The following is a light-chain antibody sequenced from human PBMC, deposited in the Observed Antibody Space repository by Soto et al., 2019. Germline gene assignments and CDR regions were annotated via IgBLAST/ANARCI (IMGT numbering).Light chain of an antibody. V-gene: IGKV1-27*01. CDR3: QNFDSALRT. J-gene: IGKJ1*01. CDR1: QDISNY. Sequence: DIQMTQSPSSLSASVGDRVTITCRASQDISNYLAWYQQKPGKVPKLLIYSASTLQSGVPSRFSGSGSGTDFTLTIKSLQPEDVATYYCQNFDSALRTFGQGTKVEI. CDR2: SAS.